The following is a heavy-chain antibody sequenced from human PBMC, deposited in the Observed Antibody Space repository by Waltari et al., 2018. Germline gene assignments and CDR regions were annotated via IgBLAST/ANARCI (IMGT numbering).Heavy chain of an antibody. V-gene: IGHV4-39*01. J-gene: IGHJ6*02. CDR2: IYYTGTT. CDR3: AKRIQQNGLDL. CDR1: GCSISRSSCY. D-gene: IGHD1-1*01. Sequence: QLQLQESGPGLVKPSETLSLPCSVSGCSISRSSCYWSWIRPAPGKGLEWIGSIYYTGTTYYNPSLKSRLTISVDTSKNQFSLKLTSVTAADTAVYYCAKRIQQNGLDLWGQGTTVIVS.